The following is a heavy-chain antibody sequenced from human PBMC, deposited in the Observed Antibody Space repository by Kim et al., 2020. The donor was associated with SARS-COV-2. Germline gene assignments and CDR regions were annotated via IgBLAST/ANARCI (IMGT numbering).Heavy chain of an antibody. Sequence: GGSLRLSCTASGFTFTNYAMTWVRQAPGKGLDWVSTITRSGGPTHYADSVNGRFTISRDNSKNTLYLQMSSLRVEDTAVYYCAKCPGSARSDAGWRTFENWGQGTMVTVSS. CDR1: GFTFTNYA. J-gene: IGHJ3*02. CDR3: AKCPGSARSDAGWRTFEN. V-gene: IGHV3-23*01. CDR2: ITRSGGPT. D-gene: IGHD3-10*02.